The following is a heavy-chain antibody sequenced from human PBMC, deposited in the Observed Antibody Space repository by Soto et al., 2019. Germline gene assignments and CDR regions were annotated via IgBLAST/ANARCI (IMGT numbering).Heavy chain of an antibody. Sequence: QVQLVESGGGVVQPGRSLRLSCAASGFTFRSYAMHWVRQAPGKGLECVAVIAYDGSNKFYRDYVKGRFTISRDNSKNTMYLQINSLIYEDTAVYYCARGYREDIAVVIGARPGEYGVDVWGQGTTVTVSS. J-gene: IGHJ6*02. CDR2: IAYDGSNK. D-gene: IGHD2-15*01. V-gene: IGHV3-30-3*01. CDR1: GFTFRSYA. CDR3: ARGYREDIAVVIGARPGEYGVDV.